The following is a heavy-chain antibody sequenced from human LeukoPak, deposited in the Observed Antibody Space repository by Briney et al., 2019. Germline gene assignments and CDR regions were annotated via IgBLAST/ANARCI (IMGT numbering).Heavy chain of an antibody. J-gene: IGHJ3*02. Sequence: SETLSLTCTVSGGSISSYYWSWIRQPPGKGLEWIGYIYYSGSTNYNPSLKSRVTISVDTSKNQFSLKLSSVTAADTAVYYCARGLRVVPLDWSHHAFDIWGQGTMVTVSS. V-gene: IGHV4-59*01. D-gene: IGHD3-3*01. CDR2: IYYSGST. CDR3: ARGLRVVPLDWSHHAFDI. CDR1: GGSISSYY.